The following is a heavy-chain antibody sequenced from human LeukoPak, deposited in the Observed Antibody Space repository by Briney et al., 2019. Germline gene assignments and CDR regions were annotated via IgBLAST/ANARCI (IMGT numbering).Heavy chain of an antibody. CDR2: IRYSGST. CDR1: GGSISSSSYY. J-gene: IGHJ5*02. V-gene: IGHV4-39*07. D-gene: IGHD3-10*01. Sequence: PSETLSLTCTVSGGSISSSSYYWGWIRQPPGKGLEWIGSIRYSGSTYYNPSLKSRVTISVDTSKNQFSLKLSSVTAADTAVYYCARVGLWPQNWFDPWGQGTLVTVSS. CDR3: ARVGLWPQNWFDP.